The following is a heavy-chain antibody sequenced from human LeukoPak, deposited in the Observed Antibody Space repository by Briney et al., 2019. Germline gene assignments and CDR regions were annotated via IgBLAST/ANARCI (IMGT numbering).Heavy chain of an antibody. V-gene: IGHV3-66*01. CDR2: IYSGGST. J-gene: IGHJ5*02. CDR3: VKEKVAAYNWFDP. Sequence: GGSLRLSCAASGFTVSSNYMSWVRQAPGKGLEWVSVIYSGGSTYYADSVKGRFTISRDNSKNTLYLQMNSLRAEDTAVYYCVKEKVAAYNWFDPWGQGTLVTVSS. D-gene: IGHD6-19*01. CDR1: GFTVSSNY.